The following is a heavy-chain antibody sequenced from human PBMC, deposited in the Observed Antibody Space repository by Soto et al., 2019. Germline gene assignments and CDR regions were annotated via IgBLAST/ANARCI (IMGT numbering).Heavy chain of an antibody. V-gene: IGHV6-1*01. CDR3: ARDGATIRNVMDV. D-gene: IGHD5-12*01. CDR2: AYYRSKWYN. CDR1: RDSVSSNSAA. Sequence: QTLSLTCAISRDSVSSNSAAWNWIRQSPSRGLEWLGRAYYRSKWYNDYAVSVKSRITINPDTSKNQFSLQLNSVTPEDTAVYFFARDGATIRNVMDVWGQGTSVIGSS. J-gene: IGHJ6*02.